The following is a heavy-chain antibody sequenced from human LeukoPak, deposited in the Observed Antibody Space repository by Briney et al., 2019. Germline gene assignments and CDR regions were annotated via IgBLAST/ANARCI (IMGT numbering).Heavy chain of an antibody. V-gene: IGHV4-61*08. Sequence: SETLSLTCTVSGDTISSAGYYWSWIRQPPGKGLEWIGYIYYSGSTNYNPSLKSRVTISVDTSKNQFSLKLSSVTAADTAVYYCARQGWELLRPYFDYWGQGTLVTVSS. J-gene: IGHJ4*02. D-gene: IGHD1-26*01. CDR2: IYYSGST. CDR1: GDTISSAGYY. CDR3: ARQGWELLRPYFDY.